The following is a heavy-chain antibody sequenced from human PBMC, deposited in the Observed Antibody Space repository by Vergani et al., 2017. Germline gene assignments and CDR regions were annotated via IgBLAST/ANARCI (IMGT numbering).Heavy chain of an antibody. CDR1: GFTFSYYS. J-gene: IGHJ4*02. Sequence: QVQLVESGGGVVQPGRSLRLSCEASGFTFSYYSMHWVRQAPGKGLEWVAVISYDGSNKYYADSVKGRFTISRDNSKNTLYLQMNSLRAEDTAVYYCAKQGGSYRYGNYWGQGTLVTVSS. CDR3: AKQGGSYRYGNY. D-gene: IGHD3-16*02. V-gene: IGHV3-30*07. CDR2: ISYDGSNK.